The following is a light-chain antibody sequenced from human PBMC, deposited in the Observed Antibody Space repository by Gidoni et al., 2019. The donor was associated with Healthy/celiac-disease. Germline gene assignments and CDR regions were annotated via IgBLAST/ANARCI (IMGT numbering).Light chain of an antibody. CDR1: QSISSW. V-gene: IGKV1-5*03. J-gene: IGKJ1*01. CDR2: KAS. CDR3: QQYNSYPRVT. Sequence: DIQMTQSPSTLSASVGDRVTITCRASQSISSWLAWYQQKPGKAPKLLIYKASSLESGVPSRFSCSGSGTEFTLTISSLQPDDFATYYCQQYNSYPRVTFGQGTKVEIK.